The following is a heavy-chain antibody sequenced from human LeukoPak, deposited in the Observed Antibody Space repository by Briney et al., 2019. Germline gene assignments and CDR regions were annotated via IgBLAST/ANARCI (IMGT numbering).Heavy chain of an antibody. CDR1: GYTFTDYY. CDR2: INPDNGGT. CDR3: TREARVGNWFDP. Sequence: ASVKVSCRASGYTFTDYYIHWVRQAPGQGLEWMGWINPDNGGTNYAQKFQGRVTMTRDTSIRTVHMDLSRLRPDDTAVFYCTREARVGNWFDPWGQGTQVTVSS. V-gene: IGHV1-2*02. J-gene: IGHJ5*02. D-gene: IGHD2-2*01.